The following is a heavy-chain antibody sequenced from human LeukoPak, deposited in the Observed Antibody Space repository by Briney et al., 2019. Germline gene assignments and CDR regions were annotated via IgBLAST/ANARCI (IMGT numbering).Heavy chain of an antibody. V-gene: IGHV3-7*01. CDR1: GFTFRNYW. Sequence: PGGSLRLSSAASGFTFRNYWMSWVRQAPGKELEWVATIKQDGSEKYYGDSVKGRFTISRDNAQSSLFLQMNSLRAEDTAVYYCAELGITMIGGVWGKGTTVTISS. CDR2: IKQDGSEK. D-gene: IGHD3-10*02. J-gene: IGHJ6*04. CDR3: AELGITMIGGV.